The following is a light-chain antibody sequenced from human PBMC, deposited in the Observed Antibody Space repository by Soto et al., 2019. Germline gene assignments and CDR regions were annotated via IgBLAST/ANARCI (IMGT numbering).Light chain of an antibody. CDR2: DAS. Sequence: DIQMTQSPSSLSASVGDRVTIACQASDDINNYLSWFQQKPGKAPKLLIYDASKLEAGVPSRFSGSGSGADFTFTITSLQAEDTATYLCQQYDDLPYTFGQGTKLEIK. V-gene: IGKV1-33*01. CDR1: DDINNY. J-gene: IGKJ2*01. CDR3: QQYDDLPYT.